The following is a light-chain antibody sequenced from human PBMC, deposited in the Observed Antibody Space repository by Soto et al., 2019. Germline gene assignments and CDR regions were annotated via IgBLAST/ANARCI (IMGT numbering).Light chain of an antibody. CDR3: QQYSENGLT. Sequence: DIQVTQFPSTLSASVGDRVTITCRASQSISSWLAWYQQKPGKAPKLLIYKATNLESGVPSRFSGSGSGKEFTITISSLQSDDFASYYCQQYSENGLTFGPGTKVDIK. V-gene: IGKV1-5*03. CDR2: KAT. CDR1: QSISSW. J-gene: IGKJ3*01.